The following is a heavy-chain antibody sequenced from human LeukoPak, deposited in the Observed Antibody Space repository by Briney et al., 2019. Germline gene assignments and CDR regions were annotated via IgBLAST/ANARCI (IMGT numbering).Heavy chain of an antibody. CDR1: GFPFGSYA. CDR2: LTASGGTT. V-gene: IGHV3-23*01. D-gene: IGHD3-9*01. Sequence: PGGSLRLSCGASGFPFGSYAMSWVRQAPGKGLEWVSALTASGGTTYYADSVKGRLTISRDNSKNTLYLHMNSLRAEDTAVYYCANLIFTAYSRPSYFDSWGQGTLVTVSS. CDR3: ANLIFTAYSRPSYFDS. J-gene: IGHJ4*02.